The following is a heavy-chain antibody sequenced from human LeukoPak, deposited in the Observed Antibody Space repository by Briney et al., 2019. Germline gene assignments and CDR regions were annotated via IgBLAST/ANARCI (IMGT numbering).Heavy chain of an antibody. Sequence: PSETLSLTCTVSGGSISSYYWSWIRQPPGKGLEWIGYIYYSGSTNYNPSLKSRVTISVDTSRNQFSLKLSSVTAADTAVYYCARVVKQWLVRGFWFDPWGQGTLVTVSS. CDR3: ARVVKQWLVRGFWFDP. D-gene: IGHD6-19*01. CDR2: IYYSGST. J-gene: IGHJ5*02. CDR1: GGSISSYY. V-gene: IGHV4-59*01.